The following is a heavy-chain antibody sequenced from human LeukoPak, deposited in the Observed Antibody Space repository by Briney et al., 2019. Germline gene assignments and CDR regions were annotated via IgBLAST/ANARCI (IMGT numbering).Heavy chain of an antibody. CDR3: ASGGGDYYDSSGVFDY. V-gene: IGHV1-2*02. CDR1: GYTFTGYY. CDR2: INPNSGGT. J-gene: IGHJ4*02. Sequence: ASVKVSCKASGYTFTGYYMHWVRQAPGQGFEWMGWINPNSGGTNYAQKFQGRVTMTRDTSISTAYMELSRLRSDDTAVYYCASGGGDYYDSSGVFDYWGQGTLVTVSS. D-gene: IGHD3-22*01.